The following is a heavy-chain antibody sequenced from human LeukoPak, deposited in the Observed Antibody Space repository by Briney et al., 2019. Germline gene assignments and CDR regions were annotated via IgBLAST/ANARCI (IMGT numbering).Heavy chain of an antibody. CDR1: GYTFTGYY. J-gene: IGHJ4*02. CDR3: AISRAYCGGDCPRYFDC. Sequence: GASVKVSCKASGYTFTGYYMHWVRQAPGQGLEWMGWINPNSGGTNYAQKFQGRVTMTRDTSASTAYMELSSLRSEDMAVYYCAISRAYCGGDCPRYFDCWGQGTLVTVSS. D-gene: IGHD2-21*02. CDR2: INPNSGGT. V-gene: IGHV1-2*02.